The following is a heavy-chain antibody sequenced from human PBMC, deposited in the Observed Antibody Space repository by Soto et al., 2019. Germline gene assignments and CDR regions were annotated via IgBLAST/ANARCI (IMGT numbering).Heavy chain of an antibody. V-gene: IGHV1-69*13. Sequence: ASVKVSCKASGGTFSSYAISWVRQAPGQGLEWMGGIIPIFGTANYAQKFQGRVTITADESTSTAYMELSSLRSEDTAVYYCAREPRGSSSWFFDPWGQGTLVTVSS. CDR3: AREPRGSSSWFFDP. CDR2: IIPIFGTA. J-gene: IGHJ5*02. CDR1: GGTFSSYA. D-gene: IGHD6-13*01.